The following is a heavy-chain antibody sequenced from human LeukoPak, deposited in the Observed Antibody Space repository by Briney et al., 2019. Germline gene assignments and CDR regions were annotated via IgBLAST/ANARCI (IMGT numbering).Heavy chain of an antibody. Sequence: ASVKVSCKASGYTFTGYYMHWVRQAPGQGLEWMGWINPNSGGTNYAQKFQGRVTMTRDTSISTAYMELSRLRSDDTAVYYCAGDAEYSSSSTLDWFDPWGQGTLVTVSS. J-gene: IGHJ5*02. V-gene: IGHV1-2*02. D-gene: IGHD6-6*01. CDR1: GYTFTGYY. CDR3: AGDAEYSSSSTLDWFDP. CDR2: INPNSGGT.